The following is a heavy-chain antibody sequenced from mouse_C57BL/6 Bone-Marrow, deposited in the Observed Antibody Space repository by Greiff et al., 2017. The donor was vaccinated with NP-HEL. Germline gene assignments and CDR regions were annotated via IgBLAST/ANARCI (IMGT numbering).Heavy chain of an antibody. CDR3: ARKGAWYYGSSPFAY. Sequence: VQLQQSGAELVKPGASVKISCKASGYAFSSYWMNWVKQRPGKGLEWIGQIYPGDGDTNYNGKFKGKATLTADKSSSTAYMQLSSLTSEDSAVYFCARKGAWYYGSSPFAYWGQGTLVTVSA. V-gene: IGHV1-80*01. D-gene: IGHD1-1*01. CDR2: IYPGDGDT. CDR1: GYAFSSYW. J-gene: IGHJ3*01.